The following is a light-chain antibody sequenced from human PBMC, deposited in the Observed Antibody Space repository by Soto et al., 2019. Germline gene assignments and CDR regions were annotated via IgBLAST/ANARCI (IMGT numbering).Light chain of an antibody. CDR2: YDD. CDR1: STNIGTKG. Sequence: QSVLTQPPSVSAAPRQRVTISCSGSSTNIGTKGVNWYQQHPGKAPKLLIYYDDLLASGVSDRFSGSKSATSASLVISGLQSEDEADYYCAAWDDSLNGSVVFGGGTKLTVL. V-gene: IGLV1-36*01. J-gene: IGLJ2*01. CDR3: AAWDDSLNGSVV.